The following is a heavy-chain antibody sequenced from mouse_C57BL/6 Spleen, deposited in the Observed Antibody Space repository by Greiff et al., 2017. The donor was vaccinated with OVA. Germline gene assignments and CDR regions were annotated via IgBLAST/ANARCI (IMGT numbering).Heavy chain of an antibody. J-gene: IGHJ2*01. CDR3: ARPITTAYFDY. CDR2: IDPSDSYT. Sequence: QVQLKQPGAELVKPGASVKLFCKASGYTFTSYWMQWVKQRPGQGLEWIGEIDPSDSYTNYNQKFKGKATLTVDTSSSTAYMQLSSLTSEDSAVYYCARPITTAYFDYWGQGTTLTVSS. CDR1: GYTFTSYW. D-gene: IGHD1-2*01. V-gene: IGHV1-50*01.